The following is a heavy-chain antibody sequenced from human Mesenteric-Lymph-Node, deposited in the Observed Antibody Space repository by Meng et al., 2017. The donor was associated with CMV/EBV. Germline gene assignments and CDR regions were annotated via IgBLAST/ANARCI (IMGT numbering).Heavy chain of an antibody. V-gene: IGHV1-2*02. Sequence: YTFTSYYIHWLRQTPGQGLEWLGWITPNSGFTHLAQRFQGRLTLSTDTSINTAFMELTELKSDDAGVYYCARSTYGSGSLYNQFGDHWGQGTLVTVSS. J-gene: IGHJ5*02. D-gene: IGHD3-10*01. CDR3: ARSTYGSGSLYNQFGDH. CDR1: YTFTSYY. CDR2: ITPNSGFT.